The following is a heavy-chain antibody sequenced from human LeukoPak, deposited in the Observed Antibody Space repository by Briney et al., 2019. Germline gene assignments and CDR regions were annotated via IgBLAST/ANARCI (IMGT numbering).Heavy chain of an antibody. Sequence: GGSLRLSCAASGFTFSRYWMSWVRQAPGKGLEWVANIKQDGSEKDYVDSVKGRFTISRDNAKNSLYLQMNSLTAEDTAVYYCARESFAARWDWGQGTLVTVSS. CDR2: IKQDGSEK. CDR3: ARESFAARWD. D-gene: IGHD6-6*01. V-gene: IGHV3-7*01. J-gene: IGHJ4*02. CDR1: GFTFSRYW.